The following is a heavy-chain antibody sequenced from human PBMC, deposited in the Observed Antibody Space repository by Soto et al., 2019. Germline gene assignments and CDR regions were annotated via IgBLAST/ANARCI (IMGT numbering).Heavy chain of an antibody. V-gene: IGHV5-51*01. J-gene: IGHJ6*02. D-gene: IGHD6-6*01. CDR2: IYPGDSDT. CDR3: SMPLLRIEAGEFDYGMDV. Sequence: GESLKISCKGSGYSFTSYWIGWVRQMPGKGLEWMGIIYPGDSDTRYSPSFQGQVTISADKSISTAYLQWSSLKASDTAMYYCSMPLLRIEAGEFDYGMDVLGQGTTGSVCS. CDR1: GYSFTSYW.